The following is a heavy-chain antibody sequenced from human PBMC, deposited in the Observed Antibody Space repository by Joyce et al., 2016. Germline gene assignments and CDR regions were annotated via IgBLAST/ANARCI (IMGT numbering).Heavy chain of an antibody. D-gene: IGHD2-8*01. CDR3: ARSSYTNGIFDY. Sequence: EVQLVESGGGLVKPGGSLRLSCAASGFTFSSYGMRWVRQAPGKGLAWVSSLRSSSSYIKYTDSVKGRFTISRDNAKNSLYLQMNSLRVEDTAVYYCARSSYTNGIFDYWGQGTLVTVSS. CDR1: GFTFSSYG. CDR2: LRSSSSYI. V-gene: IGHV3-21*01. J-gene: IGHJ4*02.